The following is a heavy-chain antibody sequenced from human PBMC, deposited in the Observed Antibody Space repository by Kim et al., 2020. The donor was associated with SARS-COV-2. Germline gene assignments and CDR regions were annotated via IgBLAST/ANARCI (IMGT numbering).Heavy chain of an antibody. D-gene: IGHD7-27*01. Sequence: GGSLRLSCAASGFTFSSYAMHWVRQAPGKGLEWVAVISYDGSNKYYADSVKGRFTISRDNSKNTLYLQMNSLRAEDTAVYYCARDPLGMVYWGQGTLVTVSS. CDR2: ISYDGSNK. CDR3: ARDPLGMVY. J-gene: IGHJ4*02. V-gene: IGHV3-30-3*01. CDR1: GFTFSSYA.